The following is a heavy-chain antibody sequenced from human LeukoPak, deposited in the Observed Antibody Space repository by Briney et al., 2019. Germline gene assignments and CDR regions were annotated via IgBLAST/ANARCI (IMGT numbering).Heavy chain of an antibody. D-gene: IGHD6-6*01. CDR2: IYPGDSDT. CDR1: GYSFTSYW. CDR3: ARHASIAGSMAADGMDV. V-gene: IGHV5-51*01. Sequence: GESLKISCKGSGYSFTSYWIGWVRQMPGKGLEWVGIIYPGDSDTRYSPSFQGQVTISADKSISTAYLQWSSLKASDTAMYYCARHASIAGSMAADGMDVWGQGTTVTVSS. J-gene: IGHJ6*02.